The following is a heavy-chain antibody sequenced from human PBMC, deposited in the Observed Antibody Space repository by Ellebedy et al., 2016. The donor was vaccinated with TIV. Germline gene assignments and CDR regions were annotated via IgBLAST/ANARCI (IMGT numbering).Heavy chain of an antibody. CDR1: GGSISSSSYY. CDR3: GRAGGPTPIYYFEY. J-gene: IGHJ4*02. D-gene: IGHD4-23*01. Sequence: MPSETLSLTCTVSGGSISSSSYYWGWIRQPPGKGLEWIGSIYYSGSTYYNPSLKSRVTISVDTSKNQFSLKLSSVTAADTAVYYCGRAGGPTPIYYFEYWGQGNLVTVSS. CDR2: IYYSGST. V-gene: IGHV4-39*01.